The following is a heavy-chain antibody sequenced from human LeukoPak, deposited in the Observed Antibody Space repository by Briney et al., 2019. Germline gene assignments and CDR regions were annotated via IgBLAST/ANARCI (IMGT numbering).Heavy chain of an antibody. CDR2: IYSGGNT. CDR3: ARDVRALDGFDI. CDR1: GFTFSSYS. Sequence: GGSLRLSCAASGFTFSSYSMNWVRQAPGKGLEWVSVIYSGGNTYYADSVKGRFTLSRDNSKNTLYLQMNSLRAEDTAVYYCARDVRALDGFDIWGQGTMVTVSS. V-gene: IGHV3-66*01. J-gene: IGHJ3*02.